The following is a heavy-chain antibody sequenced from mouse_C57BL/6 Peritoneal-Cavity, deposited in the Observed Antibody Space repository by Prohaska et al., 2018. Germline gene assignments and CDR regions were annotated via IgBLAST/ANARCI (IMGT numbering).Heavy chain of an antibody. V-gene: IGHV9-3*01. Sequence: CKASGYTFTTYGMSWVKQAPGKGLKWMGWINTYSGVPTYADDFKGRFACSLETSASTAYLQINNLKNEDTATYFCARYGNYFDYWGQGTTLTVSS. J-gene: IGHJ2*01. CDR2: INTYSGVP. CDR3: ARYGNYFDY. D-gene: IGHD2-1*01. CDR1: GYTFTTYG.